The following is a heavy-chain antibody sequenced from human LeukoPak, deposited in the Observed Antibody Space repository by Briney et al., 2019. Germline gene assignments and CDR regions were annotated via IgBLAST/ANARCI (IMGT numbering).Heavy chain of an antibody. V-gene: IGHV4-34*01. CDR1: GGSFSGYY. CDR3: AREGEIGLGFDP. D-gene: IGHD2-21*01. J-gene: IGHJ5*02. CDR2: INHSGST. Sequence: SETLSLTCAVYGGSFSGYYWSWIRQPPGKGLEWIGEINHSGSTNYNPSLKSRVTISVDTSKNQFSLKLSSVTAADTAVYYCAREGEIGLGFDPWGQGTLVTVSS.